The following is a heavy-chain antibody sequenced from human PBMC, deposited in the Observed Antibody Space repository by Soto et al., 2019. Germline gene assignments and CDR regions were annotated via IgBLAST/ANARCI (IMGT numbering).Heavy chain of an antibody. D-gene: IGHD2-2*01. J-gene: IGHJ1*01. V-gene: IGHV1-2*04. CDR2: INPNSGGT. CDR3: ARDQGYCSRTSCYGELVPYSKH. Sequence: ASVKVSCKASGYTFTGYYMHWVRQAPGQGLEWMGWINPNSGGTNYAQKFQGWVTMTRDTSISTAYMELSRLRSDDTAVYYCARDQGYCSRTSCYGELVPYSKHWGQGTLVPVSS. CDR1: GYTFTGYY.